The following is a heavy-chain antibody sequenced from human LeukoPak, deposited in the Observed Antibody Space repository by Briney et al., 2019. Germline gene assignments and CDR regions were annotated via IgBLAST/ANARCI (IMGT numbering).Heavy chain of an antibody. J-gene: IGHJ6*03. CDR2: INWNGGST. V-gene: IGHV3-20*04. D-gene: IGHD5-18*01. Sequence: GGSLRLSCAASGFTFDDYGMSWVRQAPGKGLEWVSGINWNGGSTGYADSVKGRFTISRDNAKNSLYLQMNSLRAEDTALYYCARVDTAMVNFGGYYYYMDVWGKGTTVTVSS. CDR1: GFTFDDYG. CDR3: ARVDTAMVNFGGYYYYMDV.